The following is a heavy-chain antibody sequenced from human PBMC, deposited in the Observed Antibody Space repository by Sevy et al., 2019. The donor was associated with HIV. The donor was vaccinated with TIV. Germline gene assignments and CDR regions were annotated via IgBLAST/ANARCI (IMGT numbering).Heavy chain of an antibody. CDR3: AREAWTKPHYY. Sequence: GGSLRLSCAASGFTFSKYSMSWVRQPPGKGLEWVSTLSFGCGEIKYADSVQGRFTSSRDNSKSSVYLQMNNLRPEDTAVYYCAREAWTKPHYYWGQGNLVTLS. D-gene: IGHD2-8*01. CDR2: LSFGCGEI. J-gene: IGHJ4*02. V-gene: IGHV3-23*01. CDR1: GFTFSKYS.